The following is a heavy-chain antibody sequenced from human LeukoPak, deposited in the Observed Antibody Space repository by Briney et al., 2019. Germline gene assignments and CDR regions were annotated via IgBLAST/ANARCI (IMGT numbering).Heavy chain of an antibody. CDR2: IYYSGST. D-gene: IGHD5-24*01. CDR1: GGSISSGSFS. CDR3: ARSRGWLQSHPLGY. Sequence: SETLSLTCTVSGGSISSGSFSWGWIRQPPGKGLEWIANIYYSGSTYYNPSLKSRVTISVDTSKNQFSLKLTSVTAADTAVYYCARSRGWLQSHPLGYWGQGTLVTVSS. V-gene: IGHV4-39*07. J-gene: IGHJ4*02.